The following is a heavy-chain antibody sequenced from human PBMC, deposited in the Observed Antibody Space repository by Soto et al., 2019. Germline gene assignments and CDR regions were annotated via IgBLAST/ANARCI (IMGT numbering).Heavy chain of an antibody. D-gene: IGHD6-19*01. V-gene: IGHV3-11*06. Sequence: GGSLRLSCAASGFTFSDYYMSWIRQAPGKGLGWVSYISSSSSYTNYADSVKGRFTISRDNAKNSLYLQMNSLRAEDTAVYYCARDGLITAGTFDYWGQGTLVTVSS. J-gene: IGHJ4*02. CDR3: ARDGLITAGTFDY. CDR2: ISSSSSYT. CDR1: GFTFSDYY.